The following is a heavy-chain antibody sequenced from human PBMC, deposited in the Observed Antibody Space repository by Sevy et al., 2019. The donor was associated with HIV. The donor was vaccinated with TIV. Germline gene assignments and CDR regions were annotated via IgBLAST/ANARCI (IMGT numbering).Heavy chain of an antibody. V-gene: IGHV3-33*08. CDR1: GFTFSSYG. CDR2: IWYDGSNK. CDR3: AIEYYDVWTGQSLGAFDI. J-gene: IGHJ3*02. Sequence: GGCLRLSCAASGFTFSSYGMHWVRQAPGKGLEWLAVIWYDGSNKYYADSVKGRFTISRDNSKNTLYLQMNSLRAEDTAVYYCAIEYYDVWTGQSLGAFDIWGQGTMVTVSS. D-gene: IGHD3-3*01.